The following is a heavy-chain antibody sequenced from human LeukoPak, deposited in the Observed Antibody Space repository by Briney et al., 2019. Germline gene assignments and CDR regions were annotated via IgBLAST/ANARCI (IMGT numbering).Heavy chain of an antibody. CDR1: GYTFTDYY. V-gene: IGHV1-2*02. J-gene: IGHJ4*02. CDR2: INPNGGGT. Sequence: ASVKVSCKASGYTFTDYYIHWVRQAPGQGLEWMGWINPNGGGTNYVQKFQGRVSMTRETSIRTGYMELCRLRSDDTAVYYCARGDSSVWYHFDYWGQGTLVTVSS. D-gene: IGHD6-13*01. CDR3: ARGDSSVWYHFDY.